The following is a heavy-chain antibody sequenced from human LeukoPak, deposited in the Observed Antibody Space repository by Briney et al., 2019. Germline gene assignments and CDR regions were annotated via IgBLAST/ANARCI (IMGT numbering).Heavy chain of an antibody. J-gene: IGHJ4*02. CDR3: ARSNPGDYTLHLIDS. D-gene: IGHD4-17*01. V-gene: IGHV3-30-3*01. CDR1: GFTFSSDA. Sequence: GGSLRLSCAASGFTFSSDAMHWVRQAPGKGLEWVAVISHDGNNKYYADSVKGRFSISRDNSRSTLYLQMNSLRPEDTAAYYCARSNPGDYTLHLIDSWGQGTLVTVSS. CDR2: ISHDGNNK.